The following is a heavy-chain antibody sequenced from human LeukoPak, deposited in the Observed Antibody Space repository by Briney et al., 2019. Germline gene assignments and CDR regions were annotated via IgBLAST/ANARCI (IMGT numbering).Heavy chain of an antibody. Sequence: SETLSLTCAVYGGSFSGYYWSWIRQPPGKGLEWIGEINHSGSTNYNPSLKSRVTISVDTSKNQFSLKLSSVTAADTAVYYCAGGFSWVSSSLGYWGQGTLVTVSS. CDR3: AGGFSWVSSSLGY. D-gene: IGHD6-13*01. CDR1: GGSFSGYY. CDR2: INHSGST. V-gene: IGHV4-34*01. J-gene: IGHJ4*02.